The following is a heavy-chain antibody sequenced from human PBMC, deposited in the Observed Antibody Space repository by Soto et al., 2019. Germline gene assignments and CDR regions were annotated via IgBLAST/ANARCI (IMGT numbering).Heavy chain of an antibody. V-gene: IGHV1-18*01. CDR1: GYTFTSYG. D-gene: IGHD3-22*01. CDR3: ARSKYYYDSSGYYSDY. Sequence: ASVKVSCKASGYTFTSYGISWVRQAPGQGLEWMGWISAYNGNTNYAQKLQGRVTMTTDTSTSTAYMKLRSLRSDDTAVYYCARSKYYYDSSGYYSDYWGQGTLVAVSS. J-gene: IGHJ4*02. CDR2: ISAYNGNT.